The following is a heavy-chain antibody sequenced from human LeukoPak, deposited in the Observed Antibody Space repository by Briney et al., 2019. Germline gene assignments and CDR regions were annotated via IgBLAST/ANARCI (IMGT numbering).Heavy chain of an antibody. Sequence: SETLSLTCTVSGGSISSSYSWGWIHQPPGKGLEWIGNIYYSGSTYYNPSLKSRVTISVDTSKNQFSLKLSSVTAADTAVYYCARDGTSIAAAGILAFDIWGQGTMVTVSS. CDR2: IYYSGST. D-gene: IGHD6-13*01. V-gene: IGHV4-39*07. J-gene: IGHJ3*02. CDR3: ARDGTSIAAAGILAFDI. CDR1: GGSISSSYS.